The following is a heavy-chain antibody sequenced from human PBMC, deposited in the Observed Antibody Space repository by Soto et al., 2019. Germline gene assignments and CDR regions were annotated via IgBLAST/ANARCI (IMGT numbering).Heavy chain of an antibody. CDR2: FFYSGST. CDR1: GDSISRNNYY. D-gene: IGHD2-8*01. CDR3: SRHPVPNFPYYYYGIDV. Sequence: PSETLSLTCTISGDSISRNNYYWGWIRQPPGKGLEWIGSFFYSGSTYYSPPLKSRVTISVDTSKNQFSLTLSSVTAADTAVYFCSRHPVPNFPYYYYGIDVWGPGTTVTVSS. J-gene: IGHJ6*02. V-gene: IGHV4-39*01.